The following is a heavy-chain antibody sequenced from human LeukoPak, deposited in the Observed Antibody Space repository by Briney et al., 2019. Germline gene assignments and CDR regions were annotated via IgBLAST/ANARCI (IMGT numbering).Heavy chain of an antibody. J-gene: IGHJ4*02. CDR3: ARWGDSSGYFDY. CDR1: GGSISSYY. Sequence: SETLSLTCTVSGGSISSYYWSWIRQPPGKGLEWIGYIYYSGSTNYNPSLKSRVTISVDTSKNQFSLKLSSVTAADTAVYYCARWGDSSGYFDYWGQGTLVTVSS. D-gene: IGHD3-22*01. V-gene: IGHV4-59*01. CDR2: IYYSGST.